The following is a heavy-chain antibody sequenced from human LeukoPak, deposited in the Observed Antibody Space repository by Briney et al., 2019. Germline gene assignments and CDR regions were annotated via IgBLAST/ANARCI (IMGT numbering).Heavy chain of an antibody. V-gene: IGHV1-2*02. CDR1: AYSLTDHY. CDR3: AREVGSGTFDI. CDR2: ISPNTGGT. J-gene: IGHJ3*02. Sequence: ASVKVSCKASAYSLTDHYVHWVRQAPGEGLEWMGWISPNTGGTIYAQKFQGRVTMTRDTSIITAYMELSKLRSDDTAFYYCAREVGSGTFDIWGQGTMVTVFS. D-gene: IGHD6-25*01.